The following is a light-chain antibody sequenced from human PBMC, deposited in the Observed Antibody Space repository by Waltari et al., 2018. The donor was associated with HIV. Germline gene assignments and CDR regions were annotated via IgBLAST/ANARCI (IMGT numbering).Light chain of an antibody. CDR1: NSNIGSNS. CDR2: NDD. V-gene: IGLV1-44*01. Sequence: QSMLTQPPSVSATPGQSVTISCSGSNSNIGSNSVSWYQQLPGMAPKLLMYNDDQRPSGVPDRFSGSKSGTSASLAISGLQSDDEGDYYCASWDDTLNGSGVFGGGTKLTVL. J-gene: IGLJ2*01. CDR3: ASWDDTLNGSGV.